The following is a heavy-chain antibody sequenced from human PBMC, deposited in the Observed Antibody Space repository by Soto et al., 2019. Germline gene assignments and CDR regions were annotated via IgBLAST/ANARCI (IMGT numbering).Heavy chain of an antibody. CDR2: INPGDGTT. CDR1: GYTFANFY. D-gene: IGHD1-26*01. CDR3: ARLGGSYAVPHFDY. J-gene: IGHJ4*02. Sequence: ASVKVSCKTAGYTFANFYLHWVRQAPGQGLEWMGLINPGDGTTKYAHKFQGRVTMTRDTSTSTVYMDVSSLRSEDTAVYYCARLGGSYAVPHFDYWGQGTLVTVSS. V-gene: IGHV1-46*01.